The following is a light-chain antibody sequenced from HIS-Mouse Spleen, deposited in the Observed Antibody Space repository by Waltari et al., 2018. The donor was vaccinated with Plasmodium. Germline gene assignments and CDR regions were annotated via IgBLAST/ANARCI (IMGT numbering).Light chain of an antibody. J-gene: IGLJ2*01. Sequence: SYELTQPPPVSVSPGQTASLPCSGNNLGDKQPCWYQPKPGQSPVLVIYQDSKRPSGIPERFSGSNSGNTATLTISGTQAMDEADYYCQAWDSSTVVFGGGTKLTVL. CDR1: NLGDKQ. CDR3: QAWDSSTVV. CDR2: QDS. V-gene: IGLV3-1*01.